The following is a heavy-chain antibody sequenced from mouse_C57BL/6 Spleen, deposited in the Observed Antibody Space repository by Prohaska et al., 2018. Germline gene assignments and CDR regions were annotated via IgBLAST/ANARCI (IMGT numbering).Heavy chain of an antibody. D-gene: IGHD2-4*01. V-gene: IGHV8-8*01. CDR2: IWWDDDK. CDR1: GFSLSTFGMG. Sequence: QVTLQESGPGILQPSQTLSLTCSFSGFSLSTFGMGVGWIRQPSGKGLDWLAHIWWDDDKYYNPALKSRLTISKYTSKNQVFLKIANVDTLDTATYYCARKFYDYNYVDEWVQATNLTAPS. CDR3: ARKFYDYNYVDE. J-gene: IGHJ2*01.